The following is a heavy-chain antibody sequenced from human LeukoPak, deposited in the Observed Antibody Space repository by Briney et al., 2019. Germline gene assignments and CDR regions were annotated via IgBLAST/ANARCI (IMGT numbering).Heavy chain of an antibody. Sequence: ASVKVSCKASGYTFTSYGISWVRQAPGQGLEWMGWISAYNGNTNYAQKLQGRVTMTTDTSTSTAYMELRSLRSDDTAVYYCARTPPIVVVPAAMQGSSDYYYGMDVWGQGTTVTVSS. V-gene: IGHV1-18*01. CDR2: ISAYNGNT. J-gene: IGHJ6*02. CDR1: GYTFTSYG. D-gene: IGHD2-2*01. CDR3: ARTPPIVVVPAAMQGSSDYYYGMDV.